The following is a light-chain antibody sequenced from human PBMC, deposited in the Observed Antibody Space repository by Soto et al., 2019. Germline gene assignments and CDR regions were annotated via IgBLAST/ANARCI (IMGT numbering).Light chain of an antibody. CDR2: TNN. Sequence: QSVLTQPPSVSGTPGQTVTISCSGSTSNVGSNPVNWYQQLPGTAPRLLISTNNQRPSGVPDRFSGSRSGTSASLAISGLQSEDEADYYCAAWDDRLDGPSYVFGTGTSSPS. V-gene: IGLV1-44*01. CDR1: TSNVGSNP. CDR3: AAWDDRLDGPSYV. J-gene: IGLJ1*01.